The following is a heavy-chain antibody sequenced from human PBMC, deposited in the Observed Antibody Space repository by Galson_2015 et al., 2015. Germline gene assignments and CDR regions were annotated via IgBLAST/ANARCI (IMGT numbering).Heavy chain of an antibody. Sequence: CAISGDSVSSTSAAWNWIRQSPSRGLEWLGRTYYRSKWYNEYAVSVKSRTTINPDTSKNEFSLQLNSVTPEDTAVYYCARTGTTLVQADRWGQGTTVTVSS. V-gene: IGHV6-1*01. J-gene: IGHJ4*02. CDR2: TYYRSKWYN. D-gene: IGHD2/OR15-2a*01. CDR3: ARTGTTLVQADR. CDR1: GDSVSSTSAA.